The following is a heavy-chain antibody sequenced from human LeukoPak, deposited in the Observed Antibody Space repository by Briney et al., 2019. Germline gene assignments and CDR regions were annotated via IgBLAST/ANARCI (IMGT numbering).Heavy chain of an antibody. CDR1: GGSFSSYY. D-gene: IGHD3-3*01. V-gene: IGHV4-34*01. Sequence: SETLSLTCAVYGGSFSSYYWGWIRQPPGKGLEWIGEINHSGSTNYNPSLKSRVTISVDTSKNQFSLKLSSVTAADTAVYYCASAQVRYYDFWSGYYGSGTMDVWGQGTTVTVSS. J-gene: IGHJ6*02. CDR2: INHSGST. CDR3: ASAQVRYYDFWSGYYGSGTMDV.